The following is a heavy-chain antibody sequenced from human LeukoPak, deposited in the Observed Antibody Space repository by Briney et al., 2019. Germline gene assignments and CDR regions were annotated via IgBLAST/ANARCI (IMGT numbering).Heavy chain of an antibody. V-gene: IGHV1-18*01. Sequence: GASVKVSCKASGYTFTSYGISWVRQAPGQGLEWMGWIGTYNDNTNYAQKLQGRVTMTTDTSTSTAYMELRSLRSDDTAVYYCARDVRLTLDYWGQGTLVTVSS. D-gene: IGHD4/OR15-4a*01. CDR1: GYTFTSYG. J-gene: IGHJ4*02. CDR3: ARDVRLTLDY. CDR2: IGTYNDNT.